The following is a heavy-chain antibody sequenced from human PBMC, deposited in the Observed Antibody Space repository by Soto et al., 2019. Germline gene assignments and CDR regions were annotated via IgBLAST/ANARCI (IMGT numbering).Heavy chain of an antibody. Sequence: ETLSLTCTVSGDSISSSNYYWVWIRQAPGKGLEWVSSISCSTSYIYYADSVKGRFTISRDNAKNSLYLQMNSLRAEDTAVYYCARVVDYCDPYYYYGMDVWGQGTTVTVSS. CDR3: ARVVDYCDPYYYYGMDV. CDR2: ISCSTSYI. CDR1: GDSISSSN. D-gene: IGHD3-22*01. V-gene: IGHV3-21*01. J-gene: IGHJ6*02.